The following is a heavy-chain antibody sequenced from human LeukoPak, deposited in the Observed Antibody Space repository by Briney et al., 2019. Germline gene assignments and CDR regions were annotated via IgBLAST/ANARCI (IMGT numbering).Heavy chain of an antibody. CDR2: INWNGGST. J-gene: IGHJ1*01. D-gene: IGHD4-17*01. V-gene: IGHV3-20*04. CDR3: AIYGDYGTTENVQH. CDR1: RFTYDDYG. Sequence: PGGSLTLSCAASRFTYDDYGMSWVRQAAGKGLDWVSGINWNGGSTGYAYSVKGRFTISRDNAKNSLYLQMNSLRAEDTALYYCAIYGDYGTTENVQHWGQGTLVTVSS.